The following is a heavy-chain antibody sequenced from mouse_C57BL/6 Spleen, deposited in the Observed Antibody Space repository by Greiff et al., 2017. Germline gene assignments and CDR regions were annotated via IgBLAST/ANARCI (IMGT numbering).Heavy chain of an antibody. CDR3: ARDRGENDSNPAWFAY. D-gene: IGHD2-5*01. Sequence: EVQLVESGGGLVKPGGSLKLSCAASGFTFSSYAMSWVRQTPEKRLEWVATISDGGSYTYYPATVKGRFTISRDNAKNNLYLQMSQLKSEDTATDYCARDRGENDSNPAWFAYRGQGTLVTVSA. J-gene: IGHJ3*01. V-gene: IGHV5-4*01. CDR1: GFTFSSYA. CDR2: ISDGGSYT.